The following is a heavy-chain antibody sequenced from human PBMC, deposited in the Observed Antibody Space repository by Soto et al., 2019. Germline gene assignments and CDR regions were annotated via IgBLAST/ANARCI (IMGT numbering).Heavy chain of an antibody. CDR2: MNPNSGNT. D-gene: IGHD1-1*01. CDR1: GYTFTSYD. J-gene: IGHJ5*02. Sequence: ASVKVSCKASGYTFTSYDINRVRQATGQGLEWMGWMNPNSGNTGYAQKFQGRVTMTRNTSISTAYMELSSLRSEDTAVYYCARVEVNWNDVWWFDPWGQGTLVTVSA. CDR3: ARVEVNWNDVWWFDP. V-gene: IGHV1-8*01.